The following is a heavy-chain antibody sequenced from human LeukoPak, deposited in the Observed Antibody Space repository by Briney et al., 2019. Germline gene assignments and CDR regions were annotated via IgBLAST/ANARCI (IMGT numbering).Heavy chain of an antibody. V-gene: IGHV1-46*01. D-gene: IGHD2-15*01. CDR1: GYTFTSNY. CDR3: ARALGYCSGGSCYGWFDP. Sequence: ASVKVSCKAFGYTFTSNYMHWVRQAPGQGPEWMGVISPSGGSTTYAQKFQGRVTLTRDMSTSTDYLELSSLRSDDTAVYYCARALGYCSGGSCYGWFDPWGQGTLVTVSS. CDR2: ISPSGGST. J-gene: IGHJ5*02.